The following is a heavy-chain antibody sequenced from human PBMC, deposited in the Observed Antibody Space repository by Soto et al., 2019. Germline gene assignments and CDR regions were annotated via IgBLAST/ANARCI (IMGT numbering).Heavy chain of an antibody. Sequence: SQTLSLTCAISGDSVSSNSVAWNWIRQSPSRGLEWLGRTYYRSKWHKDYAAFVESRITINADTSKNQFSLQLNSVTPEDTAVDYCARDYGSNWDNWFDPWGQGTLVTVSS. V-gene: IGHV6-1*01. J-gene: IGHJ5*02. CDR2: TYYRSKWHK. D-gene: IGHD6-13*01. CDR1: GDSVSSNSVA. CDR3: ARDYGSNWDNWFDP.